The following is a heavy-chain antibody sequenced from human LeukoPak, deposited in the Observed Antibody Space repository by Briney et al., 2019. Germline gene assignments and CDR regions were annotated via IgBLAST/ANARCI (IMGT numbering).Heavy chain of an antibody. Sequence: PGGSLRLPCAASGFTFSGSAMSWVRQAPGEGLEWVSLISYSGANSYYTDSVRGRFTISRDNSKDTLFLQMNSLRAEDTAVYYCVAGKEKWGQGTLVTVSS. CDR2: ISYSGANS. J-gene: IGHJ4*02. D-gene: IGHD6-19*01. CDR1: GFTFSGSA. CDR3: VAGKEK. V-gene: IGHV3-23*01.